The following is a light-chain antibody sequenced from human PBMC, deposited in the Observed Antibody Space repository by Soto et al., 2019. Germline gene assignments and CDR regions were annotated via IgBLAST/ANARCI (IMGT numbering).Light chain of an antibody. CDR1: QTISSW. V-gene: IGKV1-5*03. CDR3: QHYNSYSVA. Sequence: DIQMTQPPSTLSGSVGDRVTITCRASQTISSWLAWYQQKPGKAPKLMIYKASTLKSGVPSRFSGSGAGTEFTLTISRLQPDDFATYYCQHYNSYSVAFGQGTKVELK. CDR2: KAS. J-gene: IGKJ1*01.